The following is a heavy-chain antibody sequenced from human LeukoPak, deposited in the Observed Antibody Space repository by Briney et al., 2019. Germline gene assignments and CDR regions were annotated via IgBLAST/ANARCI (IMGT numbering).Heavy chain of an antibody. CDR2: IKEDGSQT. CDR1: GFTFSSYS. D-gene: IGHD2-2*01. Sequence: GGSLRLSCAASGFTFSSYSMNWVRQAPGKGLQWVANIKEDGSQTYYVDSVKGRFTISRDNAKNSLYLQMNSLRAEDTAVYYCARGVRTFDYWGQGTLVTVSS. CDR3: ARGVRTFDY. J-gene: IGHJ4*02. V-gene: IGHV3-7*01.